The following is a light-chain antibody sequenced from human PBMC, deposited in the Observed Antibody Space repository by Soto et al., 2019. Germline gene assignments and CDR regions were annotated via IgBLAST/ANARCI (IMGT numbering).Light chain of an antibody. CDR1: QSLLHSNGYNY. Sequence: DIVMTQSPLSLAVTPGEPASISCRSSQSLLHSNGYNYLNGYLQKPGQSLRLRIYLGSNRASGVSGRFSGSGSGTYVTLEISRVEAVEVGVYYGKQGQQNPLTFGGGTKVEIK. J-gene: IGKJ4*01. CDR2: LGS. V-gene: IGKV2-28*01. CDR3: KQGQQNPLT.